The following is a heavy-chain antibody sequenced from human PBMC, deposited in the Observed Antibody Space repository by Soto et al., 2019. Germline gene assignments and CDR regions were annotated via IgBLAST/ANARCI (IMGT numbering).Heavy chain of an antibody. Sequence: QVQLVESGGGVVQPGRSLRLSCAASGFSFSSYAMHWVRQAPGKGLEWVAVISYDGSNKYYADSVKGRFTISRDNSKNTLYLKMNSLRAEDTAVYYCARDHDNFLGGGNSGGGYWGQGTLVTVSS. D-gene: IGHD2-21*02. CDR3: ARDHDNFLGGGNSGGGY. CDR2: ISYDGSNK. V-gene: IGHV3-30-3*01. J-gene: IGHJ4*02. CDR1: GFSFSSYA.